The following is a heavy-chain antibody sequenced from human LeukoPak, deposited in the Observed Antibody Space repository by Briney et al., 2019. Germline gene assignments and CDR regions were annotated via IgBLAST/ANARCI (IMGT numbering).Heavy chain of an antibody. D-gene: IGHD3-22*01. V-gene: IGHV3-15*01. CDR2: IKTKTDGGTT. Sequence: GGSLRLSRAASGFTFSNAWMSWVRQAPGKGLEWVGLIKTKTDGGTTDYGAPVKGRFTISRDDSKNTLYLQMNSLKTEDTAVYYCTTEVGYYYDYNWSDPWGQGTLVTVSS. J-gene: IGHJ5*02. CDR3: TTEVGYYYDYNWSDP. CDR1: GFTFSNAW.